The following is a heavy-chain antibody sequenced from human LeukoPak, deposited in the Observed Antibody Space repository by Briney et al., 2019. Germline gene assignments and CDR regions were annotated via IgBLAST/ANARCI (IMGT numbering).Heavy chain of an antibody. CDR3: AKSGVDYYDSSGKGGFDY. V-gene: IGHV3-9*02. D-gene: IGHD3-22*01. Sequence: GRSLRLSCAASGFASDDYAMHWVRQAPGKGLEWVSGISWNSGSIGYADSVKGRFTISRDNAKNSLYLQMNSLRAEDTALYYCAKSGVDYYDSSGKGGFDYWGQGTLVTVSS. CDR1: GFASDDYA. CDR2: ISWNSGSI. J-gene: IGHJ4*02.